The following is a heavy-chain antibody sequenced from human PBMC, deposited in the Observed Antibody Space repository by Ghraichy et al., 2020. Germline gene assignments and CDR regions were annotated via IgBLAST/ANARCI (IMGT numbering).Heavy chain of an antibody. CDR3: ASLIAASDPWYFHL. D-gene: IGHD6-6*01. CDR2: IFYSGTT. J-gene: IGHJ2*01. CDR1: GGSISNSYYY. V-gene: IGHV4-39*07. Sequence: SETLSLTCTVSGGSISNSYYYWGWSRQPPGKWREWIGNIFYSGTTYYNPSLRGRVAVSVDTSKNQFSLKLSSVTAADTAVYYCASLIAASDPWYFHLWGRVTPVTVSS.